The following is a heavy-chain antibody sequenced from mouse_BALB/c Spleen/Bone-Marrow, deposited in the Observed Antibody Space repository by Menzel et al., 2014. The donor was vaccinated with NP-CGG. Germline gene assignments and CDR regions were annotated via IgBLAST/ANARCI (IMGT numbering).Heavy chain of an antibody. CDR3: ARELGAWFAY. CDR1: GFSLTSYG. Sequence: VKLQESGPGLVAPSQSLSITCTVSGFSLTSYGVHWVRQPPGKGLEWLGIIWAGGNTNYNSALMSRLSISKDNSKSQVCLKMNSLQTDDTAMYYCARELGAWFAYWGQGTLVTVSA. V-gene: IGHV2-9*02. J-gene: IGHJ3*01. D-gene: IGHD4-1*01. CDR2: IWAGGNT.